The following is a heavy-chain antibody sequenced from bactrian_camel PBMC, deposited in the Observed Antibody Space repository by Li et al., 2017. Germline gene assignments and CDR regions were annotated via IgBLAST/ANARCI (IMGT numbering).Heavy chain of an antibody. V-gene: IGHV3S55*01. Sequence: HVQLVESGGGSVQAGESLRLACTGSGFTFRTSRMGWYRRSQHNPCEMVANVNSDGITFYGDSVKGRFTISRDNINSAIYLQMVNLTIEDTAVYHCVVDGPPRCFRVPPFSDYWGRGTQVTVSS. CDR2: VNSDGIT. J-gene: IGHJ4*01. D-gene: IGHD1*01. CDR1: GFTFRTSR. CDR3: VVDGPPRCFRVPPFSDY.